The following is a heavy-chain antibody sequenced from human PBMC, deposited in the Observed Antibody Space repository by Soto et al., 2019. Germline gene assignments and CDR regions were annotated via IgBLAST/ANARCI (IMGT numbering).Heavy chain of an antibody. D-gene: IGHD1-26*01. V-gene: IGHV3-30*04. J-gene: IGHJ4*02. CDR2: ISRDGSHK. Sequence: GGSLRLSCAASGFIFRNYAIHWVRQAPGKGLEWVAVISRDGSHKYYLDSVKGRLTISRDNSKDTVNLLMNSLRDDDSAMYYCARSRNSAVADSFDFWGQGTLVTVSS. CDR3: ARSRNSAVADSFDF. CDR1: GFIFRNYA.